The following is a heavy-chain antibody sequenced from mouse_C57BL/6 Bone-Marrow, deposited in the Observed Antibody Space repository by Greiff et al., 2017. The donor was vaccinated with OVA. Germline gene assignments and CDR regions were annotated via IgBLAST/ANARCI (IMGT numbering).Heavy chain of an antibody. CDR3: TAPYGNYPYFDY. CDR1: GYTFTDYE. J-gene: IGHJ2*01. V-gene: IGHV1-15*01. D-gene: IGHD2-1*01. CDR2: IDPETGGT. Sequence: VQLQESGAELVRPGASVTLSCKASGYTFTDYEMHWVKQTPVHGLEWIGAIDPETGGTAYNQKFKGKAILTADKSSSTAYMEIRSLTSEDSAVYSCTAPYGNYPYFDYWGQGTALTVSS.